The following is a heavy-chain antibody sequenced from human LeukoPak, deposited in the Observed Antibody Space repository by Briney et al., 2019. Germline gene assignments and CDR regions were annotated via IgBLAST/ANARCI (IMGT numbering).Heavy chain of an antibody. CDR3: ARRESSSSGDWFDP. D-gene: IGHD6-6*01. Sequence: GASVKVSCKASGYTFTGYYMHWVRQAPGQGLEWMGWINPNSGGTNYAQKFRGRVTMTRDTSISTAYMELSRLRSDDTAVYYCARRESSSSGDWFDPWGQGTLVTVSS. V-gene: IGHV1-2*02. CDR2: INPNSGGT. J-gene: IGHJ5*02. CDR1: GYTFTGYY.